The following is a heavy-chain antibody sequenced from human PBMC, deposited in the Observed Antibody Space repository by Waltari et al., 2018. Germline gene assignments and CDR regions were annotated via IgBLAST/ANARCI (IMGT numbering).Heavy chain of an antibody. CDR1: EYTFTSSY. V-gene: IGHV1-46*01. D-gene: IGHD2-21*01. Sequence: QVQLVQSGAEVNKPGASVKISCKTSEYTFTSSYIHWVRQAPGQGLEWMGRINPIVGNTIYAQKVQGRVTMTRDTSTGTVYMELSSLRSEDTAVYYCARDTGALWMDVWGQGTTVTVSS. CDR2: INPIVGNT. CDR3: ARDTGALWMDV. J-gene: IGHJ6*02.